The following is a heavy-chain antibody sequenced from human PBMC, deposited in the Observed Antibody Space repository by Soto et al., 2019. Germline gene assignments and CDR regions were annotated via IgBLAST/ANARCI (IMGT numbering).Heavy chain of an antibody. D-gene: IGHD6-13*01. CDR1: GYTFSNYG. CDR3: ARDLDIAANWFDP. CDR2: VSAYNGNT. Sequence: ASVKVSCKASGYTFSNYGITWVRQAPGQGLEWMGWVSAYNGNTNYAQKLQGRVTMTTDTSTSTAYMELRSLRSGDTAVYYCARDLDIAANWFDPWGQGTLVTVSS. V-gene: IGHV1-18*04. J-gene: IGHJ5*02.